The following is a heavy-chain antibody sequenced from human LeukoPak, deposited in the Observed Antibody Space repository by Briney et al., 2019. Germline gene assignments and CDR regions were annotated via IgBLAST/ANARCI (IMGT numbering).Heavy chain of an antibody. J-gene: IGHJ6*02. CDR2: INPNSGGT. CDR3: ANPSGYYDSSGYYYDYYGMDV. CDR1: GYTFTGYY. V-gene: IGHV1-2*02. Sequence: ASVKVSCKASGYTFTGYYMYWGRQAPGQGLEWMGWINPNSGGTNYAQKFQGRVTMTRDTSISTAYMELSRLRSDDTDVYYCANPSGYYDSSGYYYDYYGMDVWGQETTVTVSS. D-gene: IGHD3-22*01.